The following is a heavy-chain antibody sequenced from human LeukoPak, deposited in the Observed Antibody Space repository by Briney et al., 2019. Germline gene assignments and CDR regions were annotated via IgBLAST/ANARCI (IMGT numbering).Heavy chain of an antibody. D-gene: IGHD5-18*01. CDR2: ISWNSGSI. CDR1: GFTFDDYA. Sequence: GGSLRLSCAASGFTFDDYAMHWVRQAPGKGLEWVSGISWNSGSIGYADSVKGRFTISRDNAKNSLYLQMNSLRAEDTALHYCAKGESDTAMAATDYWGQGTLVTVSS. V-gene: IGHV3-9*01. J-gene: IGHJ4*02. CDR3: AKGESDTAMAATDY.